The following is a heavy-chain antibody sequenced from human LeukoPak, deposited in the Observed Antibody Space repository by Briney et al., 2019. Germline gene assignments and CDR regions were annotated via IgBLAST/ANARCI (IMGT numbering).Heavy chain of an antibody. Sequence: TGGSLRLSCAASGFTFSSYDMYWVRQATGKGLEWVSAIGTAGDTYYAGSVKGRFTISRENAKNSLYFQMNSLRVGDTAVYYCAKLSGSSYRDAFDIWGQGTMVTVSS. CDR2: IGTAGDT. D-gene: IGHD1-26*01. CDR3: AKLSGSSYRDAFDI. V-gene: IGHV3-13*01. J-gene: IGHJ3*02. CDR1: GFTFSSYD.